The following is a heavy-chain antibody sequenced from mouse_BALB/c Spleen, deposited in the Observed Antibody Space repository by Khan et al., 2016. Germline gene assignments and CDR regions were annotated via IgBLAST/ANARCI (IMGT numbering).Heavy chain of an antibody. Sequence: EVKLEESGGGLVQPGGSMTLSCVASGFTFSNYWMNWVRQSLAKGLEWGAEIRLKSNNYATHYAESVKGRFTISRADSKSSVYLQTNNLRAEDTAIYYCPDSIFAYWGQGTLVTVSA. V-gene: IGHV6-6*02. CDR3: PDSIFAY. CDR1: GFTFSNYW. CDR2: IRLKSNNYAT. J-gene: IGHJ3*01.